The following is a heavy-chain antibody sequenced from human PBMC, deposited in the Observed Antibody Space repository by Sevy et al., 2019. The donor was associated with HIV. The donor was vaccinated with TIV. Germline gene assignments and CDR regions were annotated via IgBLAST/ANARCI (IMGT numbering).Heavy chain of an antibody. J-gene: IGHJ4*02. CDR3: ATGAREDDFWSGYYSAFFDY. V-gene: IGHV1-18*01. Sequence: ASVKVSCKASGYTFTSYGISWVRQAPGQGLEWMGWISAYNGNTNYAQKLQGRVTMTTDTSTSTAYMELRSLRSDDTAVYYCATGAREDDFWSGYYSAFFDYWGQGTLVTVSS. D-gene: IGHD3-3*01. CDR2: ISAYNGNT. CDR1: GYTFTSYG.